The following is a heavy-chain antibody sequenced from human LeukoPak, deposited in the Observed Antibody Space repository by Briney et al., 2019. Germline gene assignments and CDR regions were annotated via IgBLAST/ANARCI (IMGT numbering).Heavy chain of an antibody. CDR2: INHSGST. V-gene: IGHV4-34*01. Sequence: PSETLSLTCAVYGGSFSGYYWSWIRQPPGKGLEWIGEINHSGSTNYNPSLKSRVTISVDTSKNQFSLKLSSVTAADTAVYYCARGGPYDYVWGSYRSGPHWFDPWGQGTLVTVSS. CDR1: GGSFSGYY. J-gene: IGHJ5*02. CDR3: ARGGPYDYVWGSYRSGPHWFDP. D-gene: IGHD3-16*02.